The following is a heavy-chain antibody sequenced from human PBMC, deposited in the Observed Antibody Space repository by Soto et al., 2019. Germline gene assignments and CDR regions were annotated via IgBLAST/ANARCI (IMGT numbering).Heavy chain of an antibody. Sequence: SETLSLTCTVSGGSISNSRYYWAWIRQPPGKGLEWIGCIYHTGNTYYNPSLRSRVTISVDTSKNQFSLKLTSVTAADTAVYYCARDYYDSCDYTTNWFDPWGQGTLVTVSS. J-gene: IGHJ5*02. CDR3: ARDYYDSCDYTTNWFDP. V-gene: IGHV4-39*01. D-gene: IGHD3-22*01. CDR2: IYHTGNT. CDR1: GGSISNSRYY.